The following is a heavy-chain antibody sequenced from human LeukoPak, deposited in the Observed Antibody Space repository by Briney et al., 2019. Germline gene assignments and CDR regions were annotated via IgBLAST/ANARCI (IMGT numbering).Heavy chain of an antibody. Sequence: PGGSLRLSCSASGFIFSNYWMSWVRQAPGKGLEWVANINQDGREKHYVDSVRGRFTISRDNAKNSLSLQMNSLRAEDTALYYCARDKSYGDSEDYWGQGTPVTVSS. V-gene: IGHV3-7*05. CDR2: INQDGREK. D-gene: IGHD4-17*01. CDR1: GFIFSNYW. CDR3: ARDKSYGDSEDY. J-gene: IGHJ4*02.